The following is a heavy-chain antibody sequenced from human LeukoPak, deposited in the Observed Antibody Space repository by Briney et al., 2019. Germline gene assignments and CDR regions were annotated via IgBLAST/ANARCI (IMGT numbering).Heavy chain of an antibody. J-gene: IGHJ6*03. CDR2: IIPIFGTA. Sequence: SVKVSCKASGGAFTSYAISWVGPAPGQGREWMGGIIPIFGTANYAQKFQGRVTITADESTSTAYMELSSLRSEDTAVYYCARAVEMATIHYSYYYYMDVWGKGTMVTVSS. CDR1: GGAFTSYA. CDR3: ARAVEMATIHYSYYYYMDV. V-gene: IGHV1-69*13. D-gene: IGHD5-24*01.